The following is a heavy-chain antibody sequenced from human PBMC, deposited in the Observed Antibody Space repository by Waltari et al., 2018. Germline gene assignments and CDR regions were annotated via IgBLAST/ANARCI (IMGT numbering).Heavy chain of an antibody. D-gene: IGHD2-21*01. CDR2: ISSADYS. Sequence: EVQLVESGGGLVNPGGSLRLSCAASGFPFSYYCMTWVRQAPGKGLEWVSSISSADYSLDADSMKGRFIISRDNAKNSLYLQMNGLRGEDTAVYYCARVIVYSDSPVCDFWGQGTLVIVSS. J-gene: IGHJ4*01. CDR3: ARVIVYSDSPVCDF. V-gene: IGHV3-21*01. CDR1: GFPFSYYC.